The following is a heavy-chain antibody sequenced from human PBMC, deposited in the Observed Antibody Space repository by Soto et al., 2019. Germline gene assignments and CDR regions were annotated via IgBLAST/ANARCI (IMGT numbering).Heavy chain of an antibody. J-gene: IGHJ5*02. CDR3: ARGVIVEYNWFDP. V-gene: IGHV4-59*12. CDR1: ADSISSYY. Sequence: TSETLSLTCTVSADSISSYYWCWIRQPPGKGLEWIGYIYYSGSTNYNPSLKSRVTISVDTSKNQFSLKLSSVTAADTAVYYCARGVIVEYNWFDPWGQGTLVTVSS. CDR2: IYYSGST. D-gene: IGHD3-22*01.